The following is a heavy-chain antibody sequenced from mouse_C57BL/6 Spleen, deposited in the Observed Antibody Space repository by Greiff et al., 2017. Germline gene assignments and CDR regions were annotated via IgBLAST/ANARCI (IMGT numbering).Heavy chain of an antibody. CDR2: IDPNSGGT. V-gene: IGHV1-72*01. J-gene: IGHJ3*01. CDR1: GYTFTSYW. D-gene: IGHD2-2*01. CDR3: ARSGYGYDGGAY. Sequence: QVHVKQPGAELVKPGASVKLSCKASGYTFTSYWMHWVKQRPGRGLEWIGRIDPNSGGTKYNEKFKSKATLTVDKPSSTAYMQLSSLTSEDSAVYYCARSGYGYDGGAYWGQGTLVTVSA.